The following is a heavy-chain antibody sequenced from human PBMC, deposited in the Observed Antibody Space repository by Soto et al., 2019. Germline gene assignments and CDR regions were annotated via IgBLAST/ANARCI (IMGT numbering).Heavy chain of an antibody. Sequence: NPSETLSLTCSVSGGSVRTYYWSWIRQPAGKGLEWIGRIYSTGSGNYNPSLRSRVTMSVDTSSNQISLRLSSVTAADTAVYYCARDEYYDSNNWFDPWGQGTLVTVSS. D-gene: IGHD3-22*01. CDR2: IYSTGSG. CDR1: GGSVRTYY. J-gene: IGHJ5*02. V-gene: IGHV4-4*07. CDR3: ARDEYYDSNNWFDP.